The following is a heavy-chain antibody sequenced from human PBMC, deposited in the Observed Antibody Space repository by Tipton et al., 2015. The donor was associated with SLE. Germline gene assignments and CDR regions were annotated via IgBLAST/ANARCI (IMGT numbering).Heavy chain of an antibody. J-gene: IGHJ2*01. D-gene: IGHD1-7*01. V-gene: IGHV3-53*01. CDR1: GFTVSSNY. Sequence: SLRLSCAASGFTVSSNYMNWVRQAPGKGLEWVSVTYSGGPTYYADSVKGRFTISRDNSKNTVYLQLSSLRAGDTATYYCVKDGPRYWNYDYYFDLWGRGTLVTVSS. CDR3: VKDGPRYWNYDYYFDL. CDR2: TYSGGPT.